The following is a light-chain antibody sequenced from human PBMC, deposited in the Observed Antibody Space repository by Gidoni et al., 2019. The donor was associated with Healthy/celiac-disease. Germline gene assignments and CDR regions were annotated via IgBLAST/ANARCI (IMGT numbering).Light chain of an antibody. CDR2: EVS. CDR1: SSDVVGYNY. CDR3: SSYTSSSTV. J-gene: IGLJ1*01. V-gene: IGLV2-14*01. Sequence: QSALTQPASVSGSPGQSITISCTGTSSDVVGYNYVSWYQQHPGKAPQLMIYEVSNRPSGVSNRFSGSKSGNTASLTISGLQAEDEADYYCSSYTSSSTVFGTGTKGTVL.